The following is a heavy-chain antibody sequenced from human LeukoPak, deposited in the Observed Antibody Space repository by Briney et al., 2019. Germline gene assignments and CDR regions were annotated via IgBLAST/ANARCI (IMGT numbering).Heavy chain of an antibody. J-gene: IGHJ4*02. CDR2: TYYRSKWYN. D-gene: IGHD3-22*01. CDR3: SRGARGSSGYLAY. CDR1: GDSVSSNNAA. V-gene: IGHV6-1*01. Sequence: SQTLSLTCAISGDSVSSNNAAWNWIRQSPSRGLEWLGRTYYRSKWYNDYAISVKSRITINPDTSKNQVSLQVKSATPEDTAVYYCSRGARGSSGYLAYWGQGTLVTVPS.